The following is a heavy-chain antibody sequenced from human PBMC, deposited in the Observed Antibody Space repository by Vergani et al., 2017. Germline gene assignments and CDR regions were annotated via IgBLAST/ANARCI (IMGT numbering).Heavy chain of an antibody. D-gene: IGHD5-18*01. CDR2: IIPIFGTE. V-gene: IGHV1-69*01. CDR3: ARDHAMVTGYYYDMDV. Sequence: QVQLVQSGAEVKKPGSSVKVSCKASGGTFSSYAISWVRQAPGQGLEWLGGIIPIFGTENYAQKFQGRVTITADESTITAYMELSSLRSEDTAVYYCARDHAMVTGYYYDMDVWGKGTTVTVSS. J-gene: IGHJ6*03. CDR1: GGTFSSYA.